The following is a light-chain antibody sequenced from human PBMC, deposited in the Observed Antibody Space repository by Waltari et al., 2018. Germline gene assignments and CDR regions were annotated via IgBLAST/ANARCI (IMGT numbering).Light chain of an antibody. J-gene: IGKJ2*01. CDR1: QSLVHIDGNTH. V-gene: IGKV2-30*02. CDR2: RVS. Sequence: QSLVHIDGNTHLTWFQQRPGQSPRRLIYRVSTRDSGVPDRFSGSGSGTDFTLTISRVEAEDVAIYYCMQGTYWPYTFGQGTKLDIK. CDR3: MQGTYWPYT.